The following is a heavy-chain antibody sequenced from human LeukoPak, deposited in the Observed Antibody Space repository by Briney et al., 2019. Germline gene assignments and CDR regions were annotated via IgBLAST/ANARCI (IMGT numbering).Heavy chain of an antibody. D-gene: IGHD3-3*01. V-gene: IGHV4-61*01. CDR1: GGSVSSGLNK. Sequence: PSETLSLTCTVSGGSVSSGLNKWSWIRQPPGKRLEWIGHIYYSGSTNYNPSLKSRVTISVDTSKNQFPLKLSSVTAADTAVYYCASRSSIWSGYQDTLYYFDSWGQGTLVTVSS. J-gene: IGHJ4*02. CDR3: ASRSSIWSGYQDTLYYFDS. CDR2: IYYSGST.